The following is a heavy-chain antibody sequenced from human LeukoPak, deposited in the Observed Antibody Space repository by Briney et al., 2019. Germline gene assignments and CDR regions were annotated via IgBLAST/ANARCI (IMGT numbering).Heavy chain of an antibody. J-gene: IGHJ5*02. Sequence: SETLSLTCTVSGGSISSSNYYWGWIRQPPGKGLEWIGSIYYSGSTYYNPSLKSRVTISVDTSKNQFSLKLSSVTAADTAVYYCARHGLPGYPWWFDPWGQGTLVTVSS. D-gene: IGHD1-1*01. CDR1: GGSISSSNYY. CDR3: ARHGLPGYPWWFDP. CDR2: IYYSGST. V-gene: IGHV4-39*01.